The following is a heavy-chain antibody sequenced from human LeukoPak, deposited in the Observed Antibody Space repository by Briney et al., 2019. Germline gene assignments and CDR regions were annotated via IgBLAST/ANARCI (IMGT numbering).Heavy chain of an antibody. CDR3: AKDFGDCSNGVCYGKPFDY. V-gene: IGHV3-23*01. Sequence: GGSLRLSCAASGFTFSRYAMSWARQAPGKGLEWVSDISGSGDTTYYADPVKGRFTISRDNSKNTLYLQMNSLRAEDTAVYYCAKDFGDCSNGVCYGKPFDYWGQGTLVTASS. CDR2: ISGSGDTT. J-gene: IGHJ4*02. D-gene: IGHD2-8*01. CDR1: GFTFSRYA.